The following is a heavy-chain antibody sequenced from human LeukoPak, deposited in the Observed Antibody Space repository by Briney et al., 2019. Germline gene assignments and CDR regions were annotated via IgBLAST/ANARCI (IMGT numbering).Heavy chain of an antibody. D-gene: IGHD6-6*01. V-gene: IGHV4-39*01. CDR2: IYYTETT. CDR1: GAFLSRSNYY. Sequence: SETLSLTCTVSGAFLSRSNYYWGWIREPPGKGLEGIASIYYTETTFYNPSLKSRVTLSVDTSRNQYSLKLNSVTAADTAVYFCASGYNSSSLDYWGQGALVTVSS. J-gene: IGHJ4*02. CDR3: ASGYNSSSLDY.